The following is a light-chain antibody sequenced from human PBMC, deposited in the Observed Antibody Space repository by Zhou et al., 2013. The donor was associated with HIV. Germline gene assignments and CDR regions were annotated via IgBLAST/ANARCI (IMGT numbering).Light chain of an antibody. CDR1: QSMNDW. CDR2: QSS. V-gene: IGKV1-5*03. J-gene: IGKJ2*01. CDR3: QQYYDSPYT. Sequence: IQLTQSPSSLSASVGDRVTITCRASQSMNDWVAWFQQKPGQAPKFLIYQSSTLESWVPSRFSGSVSGTEFTLTINGLQPEDFATYYCQQYYDSPYTFGQGTKLEIK.